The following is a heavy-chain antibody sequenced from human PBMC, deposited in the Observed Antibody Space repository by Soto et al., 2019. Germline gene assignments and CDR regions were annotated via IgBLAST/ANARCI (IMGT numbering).Heavy chain of an antibody. D-gene: IGHD4-17*01. CDR1: GLTFSNYA. CDR2: ISYDGTNR. CDR3: ARESSSTVTTGGGGSAKDY. Sequence: QVLLVESGGGVVQPGRSLRLSCAASGLTFSNYAMHWVRQAPGKGLEWVAFISYDGTNRCYPDSVKGRFTISRDNSKNTLYLQMNSLKTEETAVYYCARESSSTVTTGGGGSAKDYWGQGTLVTVSS. J-gene: IGHJ4*02. V-gene: IGHV3-30-3*01.